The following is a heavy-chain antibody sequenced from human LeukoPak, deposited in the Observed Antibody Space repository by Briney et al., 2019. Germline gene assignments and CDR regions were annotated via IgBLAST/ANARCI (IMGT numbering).Heavy chain of an antibody. Sequence: GASVKVSCKASGYTFTGYYMHWVRQAPGQGLEWMGRINPNSGGTNYAQKFQGRVTMTRDTSISTAYMELSRLRSDDTAVYYCARETRGSYGYFDYWGQGTLVTVSS. D-gene: IGHD4-17*01. V-gene: IGHV1-2*06. CDR2: INPNSGGT. J-gene: IGHJ4*02. CDR3: ARETRGSYGYFDY. CDR1: GYTFTGYY.